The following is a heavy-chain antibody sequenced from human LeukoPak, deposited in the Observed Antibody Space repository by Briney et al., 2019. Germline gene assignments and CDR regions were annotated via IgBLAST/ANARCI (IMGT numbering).Heavy chain of an antibody. J-gene: IGHJ4*02. D-gene: IGHD5-24*01. CDR2: MNRDGSEK. CDR3: ARGCLQPDY. Sequence: GGSLRLSCAASGFTFSSYWMSWVRQAPGKGLEWVANMNRDGSEKNYVDSIKGRFSISRDNAKNSLYLQMNNLRADDTAVYYCARGCLQPDYWGQGTLVTVSS. CDR1: GFTFSSYW. V-gene: IGHV3-7*01.